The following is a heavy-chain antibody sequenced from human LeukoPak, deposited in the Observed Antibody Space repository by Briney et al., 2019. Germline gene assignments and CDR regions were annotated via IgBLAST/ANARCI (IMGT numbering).Heavy chain of an antibody. CDR3: ATSEDKYYYYYMDV. CDR2: FDPEDGET. CDR1: GYTLTELS. Sequence: ASVKVSCKVSGYTLTELSMHWVRQAPGKGLEWMGGFDPEDGETIYAQKCQGRVTMTEDTSTDTAYMELSSLRSEDTAVNYCATSEDKYYYYYMDVWGKGTTVTVSS. V-gene: IGHV1-24*01. J-gene: IGHJ6*03.